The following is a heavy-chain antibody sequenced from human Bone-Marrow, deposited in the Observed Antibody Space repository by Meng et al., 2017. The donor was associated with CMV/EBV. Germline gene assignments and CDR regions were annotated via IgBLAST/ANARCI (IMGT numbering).Heavy chain of an antibody. CDR3: ARDRGAYLFDY. CDR1: GFTFSSYG. CDR2: IYSGGDT. J-gene: IGHJ4*02. Sequence: GGSLRLSCAASGFTFSSYGMHWVRQAPGKELEWVSIIYSGGDTYYADSVKGRFTISRGNSKNTLYLQMNSLRVEDTAVYYCARDRGAYLFDYWGQGTLVTVSS. V-gene: IGHV3-53*01. D-gene: IGHD1-26*01.